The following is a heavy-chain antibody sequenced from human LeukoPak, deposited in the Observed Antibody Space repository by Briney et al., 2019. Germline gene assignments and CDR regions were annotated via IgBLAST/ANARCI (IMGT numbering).Heavy chain of an antibody. CDR2: IYSDGRT. J-gene: IGHJ4*02. D-gene: IGHD5-12*01. Sequence: PGESLKISCVVSGFTVSSSYMSWVRQAPGKGLEWVSVIYSDGRTFYADSVKGRFTISRDNSKNTLYLQMNSLRVEDTAVYYCATIVPDVVATLTFDYWGQGNLVTVSS. CDR1: GFTVSSSY. V-gene: IGHV3-66*01. CDR3: ATIVPDVVATLTFDY.